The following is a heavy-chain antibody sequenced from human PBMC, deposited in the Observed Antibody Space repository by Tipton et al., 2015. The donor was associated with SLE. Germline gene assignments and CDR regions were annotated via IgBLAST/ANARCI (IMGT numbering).Heavy chain of an antibody. J-gene: IGHJ4*02. D-gene: IGHD5-18*01. V-gene: IGHV3-21*01. CDR1: GFTFSSYS. CDR3: ARDKDRAMAYFDY. CDR2: ISSSSSYI. Sequence: SLRLSCAASGFTFSSYSMNWVRQAPGKGLGWVSSISSSSSYIYYADSVKGRFTIARDNAKNSLYLQMNSLRAEDTAVYYCARDKDRAMAYFDYWGQGTLVTVSS.